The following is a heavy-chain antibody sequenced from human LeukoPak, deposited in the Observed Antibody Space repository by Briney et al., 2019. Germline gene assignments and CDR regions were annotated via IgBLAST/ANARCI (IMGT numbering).Heavy chain of an antibody. D-gene: IGHD5-24*01. CDR1: GGSISSSNW. CDR2: VYHSGST. J-gene: IGHJ3*02. CDR3: ARRPPRGRRRDGYNFGAMVPFDI. V-gene: IGHV4-4*02. Sequence: SETLSLTCAVSGGSISSSNWWSWVRQPPGKGLEWIGEVYHSGSTNYNPSLKSRVTISVDTSKNQFSLKLSSVTAADTAVYYCARRPPRGRRRDGYNFGAMVPFDIWGQGTMVTVSS.